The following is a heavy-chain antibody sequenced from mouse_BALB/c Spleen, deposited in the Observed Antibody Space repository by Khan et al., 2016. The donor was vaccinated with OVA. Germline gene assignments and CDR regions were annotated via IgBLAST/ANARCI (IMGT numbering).Heavy chain of an antibody. CDR1: GISITSGNYR. Sequence: EVQLQESGPGLVKPSQTVSLTCTVTGISITSGNYRWSWIRQFPGNKLEWIGNIYYSGTVTYNPSLTSRTTITRDTSKNQFFMEMNSLTAEDTATYYYARDVCSRYWYFDVWGAGTTVTVSS. CDR2: IYYSGTV. V-gene: IGHV3-5*02. J-gene: IGHJ1*01. D-gene: IGHD1-1*01. CDR3: ARDVCSRYWYFDV.